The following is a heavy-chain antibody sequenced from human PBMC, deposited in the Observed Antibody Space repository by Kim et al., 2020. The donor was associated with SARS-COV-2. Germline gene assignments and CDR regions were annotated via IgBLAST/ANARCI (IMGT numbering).Heavy chain of an antibody. J-gene: IGHJ4*02. Sequence: GGSLRLSCAASGFTFSSYAMHWVRQAPGKGLEWVAVISYDGSNKYYADSVKGRFTISRDNSKNTLYLQMNSLRAEDTAVYYCARDLKQYYYDSSGYYPPDYWGQGTLVTVSS. CDR3: ARDLKQYYYDSSGYYPPDY. CDR2: ISYDGSNK. V-gene: IGHV3-30-3*01. D-gene: IGHD3-22*01. CDR1: GFTFSSYA.